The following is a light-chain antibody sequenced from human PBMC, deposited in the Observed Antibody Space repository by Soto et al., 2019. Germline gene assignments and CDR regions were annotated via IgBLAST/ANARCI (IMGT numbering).Light chain of an antibody. CDR3: QQLNSYPYT. J-gene: IGKJ2*01. V-gene: IGKV1-9*01. Sequence: DIQLTQSPSFLSASVGDRVTITCRASQDISSYLAWYQQKPGKAPKLLIYAASTLQSGVPPRFSGSGSGTGFTLTISSLQPEDFATYYCQQLNSYPYTFGQGTKREIK. CDR1: QDISSY. CDR2: AAS.